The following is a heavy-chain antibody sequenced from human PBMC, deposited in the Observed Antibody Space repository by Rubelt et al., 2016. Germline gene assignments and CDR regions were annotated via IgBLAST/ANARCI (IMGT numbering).Heavy chain of an antibody. CDR1: GFTFGDFA. CDR2: IRSKAYAGTT. Sequence: EVQLVESGGGLVQPGRSLRLSCTASGFTFGDFAMSWVRQAPGKGLEWVGFIRSKAYAGTTDYAASVKGSFTISRDDSTGIAYLQMNSLKTEDTAVYYCTREGATGDYWGQGTLVTVSS. J-gene: IGHJ4*02. D-gene: IGHD1-26*01. CDR3: TREGATGDY. V-gene: IGHV3-49*04.